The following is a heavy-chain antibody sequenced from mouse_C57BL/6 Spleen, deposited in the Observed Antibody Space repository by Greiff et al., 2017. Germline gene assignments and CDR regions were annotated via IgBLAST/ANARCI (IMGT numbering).Heavy chain of an antibody. Sequence: QVQLKESGAELVRPGASVTLSCKASGYTFTDYEMHWVKQTPVHGLEWIGAIDPETGGTAYNQKFKGKAILTADKSSSTAYMELRSLTSEDSAVYYCTSEDYECDGLVAWFAYWGQGTLVTVSA. J-gene: IGHJ3*01. CDR1: GYTFTDYE. CDR3: TSEDYECDGLVAWFAY. CDR2: IDPETGGT. V-gene: IGHV1-15*01. D-gene: IGHD2-4*01.